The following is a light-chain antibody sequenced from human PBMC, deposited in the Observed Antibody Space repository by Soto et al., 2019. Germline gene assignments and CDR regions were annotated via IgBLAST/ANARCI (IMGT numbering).Light chain of an antibody. CDR1: QSVSSSY. CDR2: GAS. J-gene: IGKJ1*01. Sequence: EIVLTQSPGTVSLYPEERATLSCRASQSVSSSYLAWYQQKPGQAPRLLIYGASTRATGSPDRFSASGSATEFTLTISSLQSEDFAVYYCQQYNNWPQTFGQGTKVDIK. V-gene: IGKV3-15*01. CDR3: QQYNNWPQT.